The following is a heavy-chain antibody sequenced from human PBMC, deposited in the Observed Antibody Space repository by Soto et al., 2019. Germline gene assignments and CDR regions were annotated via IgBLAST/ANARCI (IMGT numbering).Heavy chain of an antibody. CDR1: GFFLSDYG. D-gene: IGHD1-26*01. CDR3: ARGGGLNQLLSGSDH. J-gene: IGHJ4*02. V-gene: IGHV3-33*05. CDR2: TSYDGSSE. Sequence: QVQLVESGGGVVQSGGSLTLSCTVSGFFLSDYGMHWVRQAPGKGLEWVAATSYDGSSEYYSDSVKDRFTTSRDNSKNTVYVHMNRLRAEDKGLYYCARGGGLNQLLSGSDHWGQGTLGTVSS.